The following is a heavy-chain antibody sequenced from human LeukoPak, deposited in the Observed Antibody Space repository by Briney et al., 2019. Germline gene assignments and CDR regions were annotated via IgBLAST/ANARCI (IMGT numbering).Heavy chain of an antibody. D-gene: IGHD5-18*01. CDR2: IYSGGST. Sequence: PGGSLRLSCAASGFAVSSNYMTWVRQAPGKGLEWVSVIYSGGSTYYADSVRGRFTISRDNSKNTLFLHMNSLRAEDTAVYYCARGGYSYGSDYWGQGTLVTVSS. CDR1: GFAVSSNY. CDR3: ARGGYSYGSDY. V-gene: IGHV3-53*01. J-gene: IGHJ4*02.